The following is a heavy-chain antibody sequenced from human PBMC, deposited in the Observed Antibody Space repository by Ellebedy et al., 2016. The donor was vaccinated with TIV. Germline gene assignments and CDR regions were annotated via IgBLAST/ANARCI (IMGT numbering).Heavy chain of an antibody. Sequence: SETLSLTCTVSGDSITSYYWSWIRQPPGKGLEWIGDISYSGSTNYNPSLKSRVATSVDTSKNQSTLKLYSVTAADTAVYYCARRREIRSEQHQILYYFDSWGQGTLVTVSS. CDR2: ISYSGST. CDR3: ARRREIRSEQHQILYYFDS. J-gene: IGHJ5*01. CDR1: GDSITSYY. D-gene: IGHD3-10*01. V-gene: IGHV4-59*08.